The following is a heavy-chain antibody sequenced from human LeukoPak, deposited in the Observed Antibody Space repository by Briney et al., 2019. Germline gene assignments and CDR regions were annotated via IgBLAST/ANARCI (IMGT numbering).Heavy chain of an antibody. D-gene: IGHD6-13*01. Sequence: GGSLRLSCAASGFTFSSYAMHWVRQAPGKGLEYVSAISSNGGSTYYANSVKGRFTISRDNSKNTLYLQMGSLRAEDMAVYYCARFGRSWSGRYYYYGMDVWGQGTTVTVSS. CDR3: ARFGRSWSGRYYYYGMDV. CDR2: ISSNGGST. J-gene: IGHJ6*02. V-gene: IGHV3-64*01. CDR1: GFTFSSYA.